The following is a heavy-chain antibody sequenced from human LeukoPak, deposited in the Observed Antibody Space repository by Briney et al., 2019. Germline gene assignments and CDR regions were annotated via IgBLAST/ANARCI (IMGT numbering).Heavy chain of an antibody. CDR3: ARGDLVVVPAAGYYCYYGMDV. CDR2: MNPNSGNT. J-gene: IGHJ6*02. CDR1: GYTFTSYD. V-gene: IGHV1-8*01. Sequence: ASVKVSCKASGYTFTSYDINWVRQATGQGLEWMGWMNPNSGNTGYAQKFQGRVTMTRNTSISTAYMELSSLRSEDTAVYYCARGDLVVVPAAGYYCYYGMDVWGQGTTVTVSS. D-gene: IGHD2-2*01.